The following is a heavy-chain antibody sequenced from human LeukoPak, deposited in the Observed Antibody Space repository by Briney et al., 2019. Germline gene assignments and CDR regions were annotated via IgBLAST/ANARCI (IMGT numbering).Heavy chain of an antibody. Sequence: SETLSLTCTVSGGSISSYYWSWIRQPAGKGLEWIGRIYTSGSTNYNPSLKSRVTMSVDTSKNHFSLKLSSVTGADTAVYYCAREREWIRGWPDDHDAFDIWGQGTMVTASS. CDR2: IYTSGST. V-gene: IGHV4-4*07. CDR3: AREREWIRGWPDDHDAFDI. CDR1: GGSISSYY. J-gene: IGHJ3*02. D-gene: IGHD5-18*01.